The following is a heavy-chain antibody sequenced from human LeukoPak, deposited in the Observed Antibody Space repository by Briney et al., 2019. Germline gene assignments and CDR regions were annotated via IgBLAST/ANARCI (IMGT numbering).Heavy chain of an antibody. CDR1: GFTFSRSA. Sequence: GGSLRLSCAASGFTFSRSAMTWVRQTPGKGLDWVSSISSSGNTYYADSVKGRFTISRDNSKNMLYLQVNSLRAEDTAVYYCVKGRISEDGLDFWGQGTLVTVSS. V-gene: IGHV3-23*01. CDR3: VKGRISEDGLDF. CDR2: ISSSGNT. J-gene: IGHJ4*02. D-gene: IGHD6-13*01.